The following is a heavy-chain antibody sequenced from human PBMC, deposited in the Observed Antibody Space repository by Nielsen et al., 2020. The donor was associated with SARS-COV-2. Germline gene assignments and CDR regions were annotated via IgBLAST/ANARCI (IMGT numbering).Heavy chain of an antibody. CDR3: ARAYSGSYWGAFDI. CDR1: GFTFSSYA. CDR2: ISYDGSDK. D-gene: IGHD1-26*01. J-gene: IGHJ3*02. V-gene: IGHV3-30-3*01. Sequence: GESLKISCAASGFTFSSYAMHWVRQAPGKGLEWVAVISYDGSDKYYADSVKGRFTISRDNSKNTLYLQTNSLRAEDTAVYYCARAYSGSYWGAFDIWGQGTMVTVSS.